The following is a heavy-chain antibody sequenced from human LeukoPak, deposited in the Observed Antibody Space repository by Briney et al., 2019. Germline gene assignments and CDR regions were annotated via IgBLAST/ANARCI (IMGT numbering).Heavy chain of an antibody. CDR2: IKQDGSEK. D-gene: IGHD2-2*01. Sequence: SGGSLRLSCAASGFTFSSYWRSWVRQAPGKGLEWVANIKQDGSEKYYVDSVKGRFTISRDNAKNSLYLQMNSLRAEDTAVYYCARVESGCSSTSCYRGAFDYWGQGTLVTVSS. CDR3: ARVESGCSSTSCYRGAFDY. CDR1: GFTFSSYW. V-gene: IGHV3-7*01. J-gene: IGHJ4*02.